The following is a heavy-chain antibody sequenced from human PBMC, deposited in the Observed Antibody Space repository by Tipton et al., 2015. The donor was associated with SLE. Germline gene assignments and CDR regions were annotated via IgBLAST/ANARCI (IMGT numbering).Heavy chain of an antibody. CDR2: ISAYNGNT. CDR1: GYTFTSYG. J-gene: IGHJ4*02. CDR3: ARVKGGEYSDILTGYCHFDY. D-gene: IGHD3-9*01. V-gene: IGHV1-18*01. Sequence: QLVQSGAEVKKPGASVKVSCKASGYTFTSYGISWVRQAPGQGLEWMGWISAYNGNTNYAQKLQGRVTMTTDTSTSTAYMGLRSLRSDDTAVYYCARVKGGEYSDILTGYCHFDYWGQGTLVSVSS.